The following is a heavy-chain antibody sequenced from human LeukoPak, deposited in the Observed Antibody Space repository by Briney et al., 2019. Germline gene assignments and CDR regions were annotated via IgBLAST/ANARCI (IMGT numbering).Heavy chain of an antibody. CDR2: ISAYSGNT. Sequence: ASVKVSCKASGYTFTSYGISWVQQAPGQGLEWMGWISAYSGNTNYAQKLQGRVTMTTDTSTSTAYMELRSLRSDDTAVYYCARNTCSGGSCYSDYWGQGTLVTVSS. CDR1: GYTFTSYG. J-gene: IGHJ4*02. D-gene: IGHD2-15*01. V-gene: IGHV1-18*01. CDR3: ARNTCSGGSCYSDY.